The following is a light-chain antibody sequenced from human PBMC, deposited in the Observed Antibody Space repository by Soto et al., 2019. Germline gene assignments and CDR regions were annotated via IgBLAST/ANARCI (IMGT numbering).Light chain of an antibody. CDR3: QQYGSSPLT. Sequence: EIVLTQSPGTLSLSQGERATLSCRASQSISINYLAWYRQQPGQPPRLLIYGASDRASGIPDRFSGSASGTDFTLTISRLEPEDFAMYYCQQYGSSPLTFGGGTKVDIK. CDR1: QSISINY. CDR2: GAS. J-gene: IGKJ4*01. V-gene: IGKV3-20*01.